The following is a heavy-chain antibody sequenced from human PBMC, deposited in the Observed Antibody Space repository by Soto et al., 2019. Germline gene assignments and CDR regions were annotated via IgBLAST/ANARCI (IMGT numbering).Heavy chain of an antibody. CDR2: IYYIGST. Sequence: PSETLSLTCTVSGGSISSSSYYWGWIRHPPGKGLEWIGSIYYIGSTYYNPSLKSRVTISVDTSKNQFSLKLSSVTAADTAVYYCPRHRYSSGLVRFDPWGQVTLLTV. CDR3: PRHRYSSGLVRFDP. CDR1: GGSISSSSYY. J-gene: IGHJ5*02. V-gene: IGHV4-39*01. D-gene: IGHD6-19*01.